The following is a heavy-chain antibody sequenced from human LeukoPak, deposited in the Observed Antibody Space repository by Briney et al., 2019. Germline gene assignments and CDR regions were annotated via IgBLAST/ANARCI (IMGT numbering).Heavy chain of an antibody. Sequence: PSETLSLTCTVSGGSISSYYWSWIRQPPGKGLEWIGYIYYSGSTNYNPSLKSRVTISVDTSKNQFSLNLSSVTAADTAVYYCARVTGIGYYYYYMDVWGKGTTVTVSS. CDR2: IYYSGST. J-gene: IGHJ6*03. D-gene: IGHD1-20*01. CDR3: ARVTGIGYYYYYMDV. CDR1: GGSISSYY. V-gene: IGHV4-59*08.